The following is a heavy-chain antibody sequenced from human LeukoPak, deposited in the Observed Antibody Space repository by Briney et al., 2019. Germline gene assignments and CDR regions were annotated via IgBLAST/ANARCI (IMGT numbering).Heavy chain of an antibody. V-gene: IGHV4-31*03. CDR1: GGSISSGGYY. D-gene: IGHD3-3*01. Sequence: PSETLSLTCTVSGGSISSGGYYWSWIRQHPGKGLEWIGYIYYSGSTYYNLSLKSRVTISVDTSKNQFSLKLSSVTAADTAVYYCARVEGDYYYYGMDVWGQGTTVTVSS. J-gene: IGHJ6*02. CDR2: IYYSGST. CDR3: ARVEGDYYYYGMDV.